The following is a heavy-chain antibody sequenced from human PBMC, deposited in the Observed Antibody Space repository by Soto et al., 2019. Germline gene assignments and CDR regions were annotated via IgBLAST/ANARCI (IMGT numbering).Heavy chain of an antibody. Sequence: VVSVMLSCSSSVFTFMSDLVQLFRQAPGKGLVWVSRINSDVSSTSYADSVKGRFTISRDNAKNTLYLQMNSLRAEDTAVYYCERDIWTPDFDYWGQRTLVTVSS. CDR2: INSDVSST. D-gene: IGHD3-10*01. J-gene: IGHJ4*02. V-gene: IGHV3-74*01. CDR3: ERDIWTPDFDY. CDR1: VFTFMSDL.